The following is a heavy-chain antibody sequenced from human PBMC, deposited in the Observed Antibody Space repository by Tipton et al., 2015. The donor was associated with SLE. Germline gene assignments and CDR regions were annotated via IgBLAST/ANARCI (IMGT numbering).Heavy chain of an antibody. Sequence: TLSLTCAVSGFSISSGYSWGWFRQPPGKGLEWVGSIFHSGSTYYNPSLKSRVTISVDTSKNQFSLKVSSVTAADTAVYYCAREGKQLAAGYWGQGTLVTVSS. CDR2: IFHSGST. V-gene: IGHV4-38-2*02. D-gene: IGHD6-6*01. CDR1: GFSISSGYS. J-gene: IGHJ4*02. CDR3: AREGKQLAAGY.